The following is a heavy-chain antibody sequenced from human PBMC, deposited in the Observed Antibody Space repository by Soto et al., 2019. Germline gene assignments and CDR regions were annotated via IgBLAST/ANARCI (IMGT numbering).Heavy chain of an antibody. V-gene: IGHV4-61*01. CDR3: ARGSSGWYVTDY. Sequence: QVQLQESGPGLVKPSETLSLTCTVSGGSVSSGSYYWSWIRQPPGKGLEWIGYIYYSGSTNYNPSLKSRVTISVDTSKNQFSLKLSSVTAADTAVYYCARGSSGWYVTDYWGQGTLVTVSS. D-gene: IGHD6-19*01. CDR2: IYYSGST. CDR1: GGSVSSGSYY. J-gene: IGHJ4*02.